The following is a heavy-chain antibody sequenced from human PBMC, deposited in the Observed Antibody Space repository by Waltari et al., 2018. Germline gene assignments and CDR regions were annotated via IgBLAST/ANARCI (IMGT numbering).Heavy chain of an antibody. CDR3: ARDRGGGLYLDS. D-gene: IGHD5-12*01. J-gene: IGHJ4*02. CDR1: W. CDR2: VQRGGGT. V-gene: IGHV4-4*02. Sequence: WWGWGRQSRGKGVEGEGQVQRGGGTNSRPSFASRVTMSLDTYIKPFSLNMQSATAADTAVYYCARDRGGGLYLDSWGRGILVSVSP.